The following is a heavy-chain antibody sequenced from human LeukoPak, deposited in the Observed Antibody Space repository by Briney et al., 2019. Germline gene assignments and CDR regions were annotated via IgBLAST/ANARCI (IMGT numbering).Heavy chain of an antibody. CDR2: IYYSGST. CDR1: GGSISSSSYY. Sequence: PSETLSLTCTVSGGSISSSSYYWGWIRQPPGKGLEWIGSIYYSGSTYYNPSLKSRVTISVDTSKNQFSLKLSSVTAADTAVYFCARAIAAAASPYYYYGMDVWGQGTTVTVSS. CDR3: ARAIAAAASPYYYYGMDV. D-gene: IGHD6-13*01. V-gene: IGHV4-39*07. J-gene: IGHJ6*02.